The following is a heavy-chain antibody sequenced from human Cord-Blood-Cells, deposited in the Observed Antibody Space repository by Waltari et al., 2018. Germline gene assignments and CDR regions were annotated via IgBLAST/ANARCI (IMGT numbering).Heavy chain of an antibody. V-gene: IGHV3-23*01. D-gene: IGHD3-16*01. J-gene: IGHJ4*02. CDR3: AKEWGQGRYYFDY. CDR1: GFTFRSYG. CDR2: ISGSGGST. Sequence: EVQLLESGGGLVQPGGSLRLSWAASGFTFRSYGMSWARQAPGKGLEWVSAISGSGGSTYYADSVKGRFTISRDNSKNTLYLQMNSLRAEDTAVYYCAKEWGQGRYYFDYWGQGTLVTVSS.